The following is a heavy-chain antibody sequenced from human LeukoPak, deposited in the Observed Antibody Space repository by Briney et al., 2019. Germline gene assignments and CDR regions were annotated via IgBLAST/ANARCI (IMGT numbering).Heavy chain of an antibody. Sequence: GSLRLSCAASGFTFSSYAMSWDRPAPGKGLEWVSAISGSGGSTYYADSVKGRFTISRDNAKNTLYLQMNSLRAEDTAVYYRARENYAFDAFDIWGQGTMVTVSS. D-gene: IGHD1-7*01. V-gene: IGHV3-23*01. CDR1: GFTFSSYA. CDR3: ARENYAFDAFDI. CDR2: ISGSGGST. J-gene: IGHJ3*02.